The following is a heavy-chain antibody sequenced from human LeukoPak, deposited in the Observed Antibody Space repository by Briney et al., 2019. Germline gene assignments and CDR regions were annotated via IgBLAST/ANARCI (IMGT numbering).Heavy chain of an antibody. CDR3: AGRISSSSKGGFDY. D-gene: IGHD6-6*01. CDR2: IYYSGST. Sequence: SETLSLTCTVSGGSISSYYWSRIRQPPGKGLEWIGYIYYSGSTNYNPSLKSRVIISVDTSKNQFSLKLSSVTAADTAVYYCAGRISSSSKGGFDYWGQGTLVTASS. J-gene: IGHJ4*02. CDR1: GGSISSYY. V-gene: IGHV4-59*01.